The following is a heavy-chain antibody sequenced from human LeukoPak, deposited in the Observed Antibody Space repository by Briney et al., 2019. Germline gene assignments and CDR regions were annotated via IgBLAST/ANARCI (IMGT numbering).Heavy chain of an antibody. Sequence: PGRSLRLSCAASGFTVSSNYMSWVRQAPGKGLEWVSVIYSGGSAYYADSVKGRFTISRDNSKNTLYLQMNSLRAEDTAAYYCASYSGSYWRAFDIWGQGTMVTVSS. D-gene: IGHD1-26*01. J-gene: IGHJ3*02. CDR3: ASYSGSYWRAFDI. CDR1: GFTVSSNY. CDR2: IYSGGSA. V-gene: IGHV3-66*01.